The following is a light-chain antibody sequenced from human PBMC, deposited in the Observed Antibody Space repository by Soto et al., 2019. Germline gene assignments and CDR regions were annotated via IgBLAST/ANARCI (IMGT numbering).Light chain of an antibody. CDR3: QQYGSTPLT. CDR1: QSVNNNY. Sequence: ELVLTQSPGTLSLSPGERATLSCRASQSVNNNYLAWYQQKPGQAPRLYIYGASTRATGIPDRFSGSGSGTDFTLTISRLEPEDFAVYYCQQYGSTPLTFGGGTKVEIK. V-gene: IGKV3-20*01. J-gene: IGKJ4*01. CDR2: GAS.